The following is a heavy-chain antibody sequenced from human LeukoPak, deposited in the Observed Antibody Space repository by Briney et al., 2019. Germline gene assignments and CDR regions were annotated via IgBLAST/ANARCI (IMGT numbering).Heavy chain of an antibody. D-gene: IGHD1-26*01. J-gene: IGHJ4*02. CDR1: GYTFTGYY. CDR3: ARGWELRERGRGFDY. CDR2: INPNSGGT. V-gene: IGHV1-2*02. Sequence: VASVKVSCKASGYTFTGYYMHWVRQAPGQGLEWMGWINPNSGGTNYAQKFQGRVTMTRDTSISTAYMELSRLRSEDTAVYYCARGWELRERGRGFDYWGQGTLVTVSS.